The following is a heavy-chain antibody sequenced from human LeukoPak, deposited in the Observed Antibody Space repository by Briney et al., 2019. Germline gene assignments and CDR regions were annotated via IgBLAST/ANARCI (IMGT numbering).Heavy chain of an antibody. CDR2: ISSSSSTI. V-gene: IGHV3-48*01. D-gene: IGHD6-13*01. CDR1: GFTFSSYS. J-gene: IGHJ4*02. Sequence: GGSLRLSCAASGFTFSSYSMNWVRQAPGKGLEWVSYISSSSSTIYYADSVKGRFTISRDNAKNSLYLQMNSLRAEDTAVYYCARQDTIAAAAAGFGYWGQGTLVTVSS. CDR3: ARQDTIAAAAAGFGY.